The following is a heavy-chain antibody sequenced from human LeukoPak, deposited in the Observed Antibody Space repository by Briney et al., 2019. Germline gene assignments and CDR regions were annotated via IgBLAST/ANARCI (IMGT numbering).Heavy chain of an antibody. V-gene: IGHV3-7*01. CDR2: IKQGGSVR. CDR1: GFTLSNYW. D-gene: IGHD1-26*01. Sequence: GGSLRLSCVASGFTLSNYWMSWVRQAPGKGREWVANIKQGGSVRNYVDSVKGRFTISRDNAKNSLYLQMNSLRAEDTAVYYCARDLYSGSYYGDYWGRGTLVTVSS. CDR3: ARDLYSGSYYGDY. J-gene: IGHJ4*02.